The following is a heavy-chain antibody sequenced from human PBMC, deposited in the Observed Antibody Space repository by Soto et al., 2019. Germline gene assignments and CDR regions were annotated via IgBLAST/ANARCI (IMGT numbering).Heavy chain of an antibody. J-gene: IGHJ6*02. Sequence: QVLLVQSSAEVKKPGSSVKVSCKASGSTFTSSAFSWVRQAPGQGLEWMGGIIPVLGTPNYAQKFQARLTVTADASTTTVHMELSSLRSDDTAVSYCASSAGLDHLLNYYGLNVWGQGTTVTVSS. CDR3: ASSAGLDHLLNYYGLNV. V-gene: IGHV1-69*01. CDR1: GSTFTSSA. CDR2: IIPVLGTP. D-gene: IGHD6-13*01.